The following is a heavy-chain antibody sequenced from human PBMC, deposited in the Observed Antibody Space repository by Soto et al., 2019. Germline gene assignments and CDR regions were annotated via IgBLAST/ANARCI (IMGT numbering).Heavy chain of an antibody. Sequence: PSETLSLTCTVSGGSISSGGYYWSWIRQHPGKGLEWIGYIYYSGSTYYNPSLKSRVTISVDTSKNQFSLKLSSVTAADTAVYYCARDRYYDSSGGEYYYYGMDVWGQGTTVTVSS. CDR1: GGSISSGGYY. J-gene: IGHJ6*02. V-gene: IGHV4-31*03. CDR2: IYYSGST. D-gene: IGHD3-22*01. CDR3: ARDRYYDSSGGEYYYYGMDV.